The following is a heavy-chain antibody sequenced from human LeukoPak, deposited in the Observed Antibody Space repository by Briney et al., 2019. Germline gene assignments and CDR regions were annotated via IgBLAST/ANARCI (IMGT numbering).Heavy chain of an antibody. J-gene: IGHJ4*02. CDR3: ARHVGLRMATIQPFFDY. V-gene: IGHV4-59*08. CDR2: ICYSGST. CDR1: GGSISSYY. D-gene: IGHD5-12*01. Sequence: SETLSLTCTVSGGSISSYYWSWIRQPPGKGLEWIGYICYSGSTNYNPSLKSRVTISVDTSKNQFSLKLSSVTAADTAVYYCARHVGLRMATIQPFFDYWGQGTLVTVSS.